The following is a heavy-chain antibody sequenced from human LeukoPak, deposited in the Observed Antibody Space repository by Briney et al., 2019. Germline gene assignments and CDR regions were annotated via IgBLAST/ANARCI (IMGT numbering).Heavy chain of an antibody. CDR2: INPNSGGT. Sequence: ASVKVSCKASGYTFTGYYMHWVRQAPGQGLEWMGWINPNSGGTNYAQKFQGRVTITRNTSISTAYMELSSLRSEDTAVYYCVVVAATPLPGWFDPWGQGTLVTVSS. CDR1: GYTFTGYY. V-gene: IGHV1-2*02. CDR3: VVVAATPLPGWFDP. D-gene: IGHD2-15*01. J-gene: IGHJ5*02.